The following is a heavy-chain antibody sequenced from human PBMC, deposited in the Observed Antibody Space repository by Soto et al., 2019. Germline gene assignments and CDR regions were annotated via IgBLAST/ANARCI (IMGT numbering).Heavy chain of an antibody. CDR2: INPNSGGT. J-gene: IGHJ6*02. Sequence: ASVKVSCKASGYTFTGYYMHWVRQAPGQGLEWMGWINPNSGGTNYAQKFQGWVTMTRNTSISTAYMELSSLRSEDTAVYYCARARTGTTGYYGMDVWGQGTTVTVSS. V-gene: IGHV1-2*04. CDR3: ARARTGTTGYYGMDV. CDR1: GYTFTGYY. D-gene: IGHD1-1*01.